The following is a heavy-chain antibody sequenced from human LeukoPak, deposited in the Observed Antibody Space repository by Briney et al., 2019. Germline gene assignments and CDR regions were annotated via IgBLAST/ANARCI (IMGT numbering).Heavy chain of an antibody. Sequence: HPGGSLRLSCAASGFIFSDYWMHWVRQAPGKGLVWVSRINSDGSTTSYADSVKGRFTISRDNARNTLYLQMNSLRGEDTAVYYCARGGTVTTFDYWGQGTLVIVSS. J-gene: IGHJ4*02. V-gene: IGHV3-74*01. D-gene: IGHD4-17*01. CDR3: ARGGTVTTFDY. CDR1: GFIFSDYW. CDR2: INSDGSTT.